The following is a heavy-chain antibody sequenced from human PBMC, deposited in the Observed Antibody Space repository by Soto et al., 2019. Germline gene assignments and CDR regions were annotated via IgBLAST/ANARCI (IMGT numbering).Heavy chain of an antibody. CDR3: ARGKNYPPNSSSFWDPYYYYMDV. D-gene: IGHD6-6*01. Sequence: GGSLRLSCAASGFTVSSNYMSWVRQAPGKGLEWVSVIYSGGSTYYADSVKGRFTISRHNSKNTLYLQMNSLRAEDTAVYYCARGKNYPPNSSSFWDPYYYYMDVWGKGTTVTVSS. J-gene: IGHJ6*03. CDR2: IYSGGST. V-gene: IGHV3-53*04. CDR1: GFTVSSNY.